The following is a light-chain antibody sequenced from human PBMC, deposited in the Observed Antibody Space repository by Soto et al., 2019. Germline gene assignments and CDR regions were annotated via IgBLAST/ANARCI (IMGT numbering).Light chain of an antibody. CDR2: GNT. CDR1: SSNIGAGYD. V-gene: IGLV1-40*01. J-gene: IGLJ3*02. CDR3: QSYESSLRAGV. Sequence: QSVLTQPPSVSGAPGQRVTISCTGGSSNIGAGYDVHWYHQFPGTAPKLLVYGNTNRPSGISDRFSASKSGSSASLAITGLQAEDEADYYCQSYESSLRAGVFGGGTKLTVL.